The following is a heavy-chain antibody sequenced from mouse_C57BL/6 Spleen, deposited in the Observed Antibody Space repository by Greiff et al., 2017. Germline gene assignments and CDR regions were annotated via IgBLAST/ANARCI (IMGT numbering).Heavy chain of an antibody. CDR2: ISYDGSN. V-gene: IGHV3-6*01. CDR1: GYSITSGYY. D-gene: IGHD3-3*01. Sequence: EVKVEESGPGLVKPSQSLSLTCSVTGYSITSGYYWNWIRQFPGNKLEWMGYISYDGSNNYNPSLKNRISITRDTSKNQFFLKLNSVTTEDTATYYCAREGGRGFDYWGQGTTLTVSS. J-gene: IGHJ2*01. CDR3: AREGGRGFDY.